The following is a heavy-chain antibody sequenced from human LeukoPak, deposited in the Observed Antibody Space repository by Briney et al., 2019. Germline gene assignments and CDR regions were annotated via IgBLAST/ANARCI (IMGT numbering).Heavy chain of an antibody. CDR1: GGSLSSGTYY. V-gene: IGHV4-61*02. D-gene: IGHD2-2*03. J-gene: IGHJ3*02. CDR3: ARGRIGYCGSTSCPGTFDI. CDR2: IYSSGST. Sequence: SETLSLTCTVSGGSLSSGTYYWSWIRQPAGEGLEWIGRIYSSGSTNYNPSLKSRVTISVDTSKNQFSLKLTSMTAADTAVYYCARGRIGYCGSTSCPGTFDIWGQGTMVTVSS.